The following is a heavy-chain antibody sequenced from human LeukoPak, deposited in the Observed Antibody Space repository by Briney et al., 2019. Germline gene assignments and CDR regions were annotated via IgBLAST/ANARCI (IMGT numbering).Heavy chain of an antibody. Sequence: PGGSLRLSCIGSGFTFSHYEMNWVRQAPGKGLEWVSYISSSGGTIHYADSVKGRFTISRDNAKNSLYLQVNSLRAEDTAVYYCARADVGPFDPWGQGTLVTVSS. CDR2: ISSSGGTI. CDR1: GFTFSHYE. D-gene: IGHD3-10*02. J-gene: IGHJ5*02. CDR3: ARADVGPFDP. V-gene: IGHV3-48*03.